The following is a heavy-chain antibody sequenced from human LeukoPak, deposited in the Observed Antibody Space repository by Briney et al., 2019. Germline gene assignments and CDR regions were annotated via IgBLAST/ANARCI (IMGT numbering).Heavy chain of an antibody. J-gene: IGHJ6*04. V-gene: IGHV1-69*13. CDR3: ARDLAYSSSWYRGSFGMDV. Sequence: ASVKVSCKASGGTFSSYAISWVRQAPGQGLEWMGGTIPIFGTANYAQKFQGRVTITADESTSTAYMELSSLRSEDTAVYYCARDLAYSSSWYRGSFGMDVWGKGTTVTVSS. CDR1: GGTFSSYA. CDR2: TIPIFGTA. D-gene: IGHD6-13*01.